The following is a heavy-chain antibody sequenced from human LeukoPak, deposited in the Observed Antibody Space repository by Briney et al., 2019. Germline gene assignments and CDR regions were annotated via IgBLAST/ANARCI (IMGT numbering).Heavy chain of an antibody. V-gene: IGHV3-74*01. Sequence: GGSLRLSCAASGFTFSSYWMHWVRQAPGKGLVWVSRINSDGSSTIYADSVKGRFTISRDNAKNTLYLQMNSLRAEDTAVYYCARVAPFGSFDYWGQGTLVTVSS. CDR3: ARVAPFGSFDY. CDR1: GFTFSSYW. J-gene: IGHJ4*02. D-gene: IGHD1-26*01. CDR2: INSDGSST.